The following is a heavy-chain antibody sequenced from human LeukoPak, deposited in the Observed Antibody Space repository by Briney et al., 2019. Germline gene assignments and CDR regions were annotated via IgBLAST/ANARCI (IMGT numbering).Heavy chain of an antibody. CDR2: IKQDGSER. J-gene: IGHJ4*02. D-gene: IGHD2-21*01. V-gene: IGHV3-7*04. Sequence: GGSLRLSCAASGFTFSSYWMTWVRQAPGKGPEWVANIKQDGSERYYVDSVKGRFTLSRDNAENSLYLQMNSLRVEDTAVYYCARGSYYFDYWGQGTLVTVSS. CDR3: ARGSYYFDY. CDR1: GFTFSSYW.